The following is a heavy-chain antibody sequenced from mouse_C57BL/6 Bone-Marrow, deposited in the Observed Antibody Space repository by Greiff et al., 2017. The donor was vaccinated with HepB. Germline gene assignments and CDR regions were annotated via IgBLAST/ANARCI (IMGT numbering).Heavy chain of an antibody. CDR3: TAQALYYAMDY. D-gene: IGHD3-2*02. CDR1: GYTFTDYE. V-gene: IGHV1-15*01. CDR2: IDPETGGT. J-gene: IGHJ4*01. Sequence: VQLQQSGAELVRPGASVTLSCKASGYTFTDYEMHWVKQTPVHGLEWIGAIDPETGGTAYNQKFKGKAILTADQSSSTAYMELRSLTSEDSAVYYLTAQALYYAMDYWGQGTSVTVSS.